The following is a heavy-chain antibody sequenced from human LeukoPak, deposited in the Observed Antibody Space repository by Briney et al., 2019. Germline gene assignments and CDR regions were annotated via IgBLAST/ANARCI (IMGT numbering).Heavy chain of an antibody. J-gene: IGHJ4*02. CDR3: ARATLEGYYDT. CDR2: ITSNGGNT. CDR1: GFTFSSFA. Sequence: GGSLRLSCAASGFTFSSFALHWVRQAPGKGLEYVSAITSNGGNTYYANSVKGRFTISRDNSKNTLYLQMGGLRAEDMALYYCARATLEGYYDTWGQGTLVTVS. D-gene: IGHD3-22*01. V-gene: IGHV3-64*01.